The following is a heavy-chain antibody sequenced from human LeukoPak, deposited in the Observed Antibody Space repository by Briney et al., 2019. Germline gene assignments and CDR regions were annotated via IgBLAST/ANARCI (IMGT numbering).Heavy chain of an antibody. Sequence: GGSLRLSCAASGFTFSSTWMDWVRQAPGKGLEWVANINQAGSEKYYVDSVKGRFTISRDNAKNSLYLQINSLRAEDTAVYYCVRESWYFDLWGRGTLVIVSS. V-gene: IGHV3-7*03. CDR2: INQAGSEK. J-gene: IGHJ2*01. CDR1: GFTFSSTW. CDR3: VRESWYFDL.